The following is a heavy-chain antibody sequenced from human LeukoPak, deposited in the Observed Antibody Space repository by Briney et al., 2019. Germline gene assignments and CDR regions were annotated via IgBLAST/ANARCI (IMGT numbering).Heavy chain of an antibody. V-gene: IGHV3-21*01. CDR1: GFIFSDYT. CDR2: ISRSSSYI. CDR3: ARVMTTVTTGPPFDR. Sequence: PGGSLRLSCEASGFIFSDYTFNWVRQAPGKGLEWVSSISRSSSYIYYADSVRGRFTISRDNANNSLYLHMNVLRAEDTAMYYCARVMTTVTTGPPFDRWGQGTLVTVSS. J-gene: IGHJ5*02. D-gene: IGHD4-11*01.